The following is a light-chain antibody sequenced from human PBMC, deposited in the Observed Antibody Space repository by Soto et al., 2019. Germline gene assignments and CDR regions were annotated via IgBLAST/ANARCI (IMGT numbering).Light chain of an antibody. CDR2: SAS. J-gene: IGKJ4*01. V-gene: IGKV3-11*01. CDR1: QSVRND. CDR3: QQRTNWPPT. Sequence: EIVLTQSPATLSLSPGERATLSCRASQSVRNDLVWYHQKPGQAPRVLIYSASNRATGIPARFSGSGSGTDFTLTISSLEPEDFAVYYCQQRTNWPPTFGGGIKVEMK.